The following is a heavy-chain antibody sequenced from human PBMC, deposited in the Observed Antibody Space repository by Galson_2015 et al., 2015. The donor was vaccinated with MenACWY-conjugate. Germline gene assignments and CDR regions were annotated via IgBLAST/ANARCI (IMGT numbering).Heavy chain of an antibody. D-gene: IGHD2-2*02. V-gene: IGHV5-51*01. CDR3: VVPAAIVGSFDY. CDR2: MYPGDSDT. CDR1: GYRFTTYW. Sequence: QSGAEVKKPGESLKISCKGSGYRFTTYWIGWVRQMPGKGLQWMGIMYPGDSDTRYSPSFQGQVTISADKSISTAYLQWSSLKASDTAIYYCVVPAAIVGSFDYWGQGTLVTVSS. J-gene: IGHJ4*02.